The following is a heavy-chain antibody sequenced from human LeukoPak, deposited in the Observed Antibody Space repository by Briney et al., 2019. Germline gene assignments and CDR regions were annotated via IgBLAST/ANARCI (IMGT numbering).Heavy chain of an antibody. Sequence: PGGSLRLSCAASGFTVSSNYMSWVRQAPGKGLEWVSVIYSGGSTYYADSVKGRFTISRDNSKNTLYLQMNSLRAEDTAVYYCARVPVDGPVVVPAAADYWGQGTLVTVSS. CDR3: ARVPVDGPVVVPAAADY. CDR2: IYSGGST. V-gene: IGHV3-53*01. J-gene: IGHJ4*02. CDR1: GFTVSSNY. D-gene: IGHD2-2*01.